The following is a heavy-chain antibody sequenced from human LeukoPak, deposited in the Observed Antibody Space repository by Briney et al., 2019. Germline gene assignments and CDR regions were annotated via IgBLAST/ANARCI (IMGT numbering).Heavy chain of an antibody. CDR3: ARVRSYYYDAFDI. CDR1: GGSISSNSYY. Sequence: SETLSLTCTVSGGSISSNSYYWGWIRQPPGKGLEWIGEISHSGSTNYNPSLKSRVTISVDTSKNQFSLKLSSVTAADTAVYYCARVRSYYYDAFDIWGQGTMVTVSS. D-gene: IGHD3-10*01. CDR2: ISHSGST. V-gene: IGHV4-39*07. J-gene: IGHJ3*02.